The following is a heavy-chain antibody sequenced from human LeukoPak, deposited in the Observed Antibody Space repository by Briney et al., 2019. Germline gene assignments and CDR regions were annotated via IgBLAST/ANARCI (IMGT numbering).Heavy chain of an antibody. CDR1: GFTFSSYG. CDR3: AKDPQQLEAGYFDY. CDR2: IRYDGSNK. V-gene: IGHV3-30*02. J-gene: IGHJ4*02. D-gene: IGHD6-6*01. Sequence: PGGSLRLSCAASGFTFSSYGMHWVRQAPGKGLEWVAFIRYDGSNKYYADSVKGRFTISRDNSKNTLYLQMNSLRAEDTAVYYCAKDPQQLEAGYFDYWGQGTLVTVSS.